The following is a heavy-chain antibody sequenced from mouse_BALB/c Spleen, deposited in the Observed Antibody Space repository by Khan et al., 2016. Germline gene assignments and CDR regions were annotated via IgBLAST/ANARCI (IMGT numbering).Heavy chain of an antibody. CDR3: ARGTSALYYSLDY. CDR1: GYTFTDYA. Sequence: QVQLQQSGAELVRPGVSVKISCEGSGYTFTDYALHWVKQSHAKSLEWIGIISTYYGDATYNQKFKDKATMTVDKSSGTTYMELARLTSEDSAIYYCARGTSALYYSLDYWGQGTSVTVSS. D-gene: IGHD2-14*01. V-gene: IGHV1S137*01. CDR2: ISTYYGDA. J-gene: IGHJ4*01.